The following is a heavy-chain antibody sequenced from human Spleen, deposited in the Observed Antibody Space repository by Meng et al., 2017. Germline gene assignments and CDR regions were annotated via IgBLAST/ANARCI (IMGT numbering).Heavy chain of an antibody. J-gene: IGHJ4*01. V-gene: IGHV1-2*06. Sequence: QVQLVQSGPEVKKPGASVKLSCKPSGYTFAAYWIHWLRQAPGQGLEWMGRIDPNNDHTQYAQNFQGRVTMTSDTSISTVYMELNGLRSDDTAVYYCARDEDISAAGKLFGDYWGHGTLVTVSS. CDR2: IDPNNDHT. CDR3: ARDEDISAAGKLFGDY. D-gene: IGHD6-13*01. CDR1: GYTFAAYW.